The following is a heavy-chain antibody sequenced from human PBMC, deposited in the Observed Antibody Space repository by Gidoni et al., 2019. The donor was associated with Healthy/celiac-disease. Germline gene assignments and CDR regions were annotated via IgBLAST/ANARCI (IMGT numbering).Heavy chain of an antibody. V-gene: IGHV4-34*01. CDR3: ASRGYSYGGANGDY. CDR2: INHSGST. CDR1: GGSFSGYY. J-gene: IGHJ4*02. Sequence: QVQLQQRGAGLWKPSETLSLTCAVYGGSFSGYYWSWIRQPPGKGLEWIGEINHSGSTNYNPSLKSRVTISVDTSKNQFSLKLSSVTAADTAVYYCASRGYSYGGANGDYWGQGTLVTVSS. D-gene: IGHD5-18*01.